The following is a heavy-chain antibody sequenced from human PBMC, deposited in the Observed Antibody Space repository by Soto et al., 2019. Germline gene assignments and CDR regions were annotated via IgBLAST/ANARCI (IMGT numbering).Heavy chain of an antibody. J-gene: IGHJ6*02. D-gene: IGHD6-13*01. CDR2: IKQDGSEK. CDR1: GFTFSSYW. CDR3: ARAAYSSSWNYGMDV. V-gene: IGHV3-7*05. Sequence: GESLKISCAASGFTFSSYWMSWVRQAPGKGLEWVANIKQDGSEKYYVDSVKGRFTISRDNAKNSLYLQMNSLGAEDTAVYYCARAAYSSSWNYGMDVWGQGTTVTVSS.